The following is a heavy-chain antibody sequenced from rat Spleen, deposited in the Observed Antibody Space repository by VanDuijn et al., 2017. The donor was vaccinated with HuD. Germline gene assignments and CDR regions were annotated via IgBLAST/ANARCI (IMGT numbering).Heavy chain of an antibody. D-gene: IGHD1-11*01. CDR3: ARPTEGIAWFVY. CDR1: GFTFSDYY. Sequence: EVQLVESDGGLVQPGRSLKLSCAASGFTFSDYYMAWVRQGPTKGLEWVASISNIDDTYYSDSVKGRFTISRDNAKSTLYLQMDSLRSEDTATYYCARPTEGIAWFVYWGQGTLVTVSS. CDR2: ISNIDDT. J-gene: IGHJ3*01. V-gene: IGHV5-25*01.